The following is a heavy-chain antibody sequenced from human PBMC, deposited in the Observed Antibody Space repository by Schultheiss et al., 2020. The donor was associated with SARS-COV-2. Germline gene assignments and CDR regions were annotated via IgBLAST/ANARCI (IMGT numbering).Heavy chain of an antibody. CDR2: ISSSGSTI. CDR1: GFTFSSYA. D-gene: IGHD3-3*01. CDR3: ARGGITIFGVPSEDAFDI. Sequence: GESLKISCAASGFTFSSYAMHWVRQAPGKGLEWVSYISSSGSTIYYADSVKGRFTISRDNAKNSLYLQMNSLRAEDTAVYYCARGGITIFGVPSEDAFDIWGQGTMVTVSS. V-gene: IGHV3-48*04. J-gene: IGHJ3*02.